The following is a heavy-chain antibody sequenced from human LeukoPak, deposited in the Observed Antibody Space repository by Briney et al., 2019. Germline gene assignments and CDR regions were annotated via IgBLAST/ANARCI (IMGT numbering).Heavy chain of an antibody. J-gene: IGHJ4*02. CDR1: GFTFSSYA. CDR2: ISGSGGST. Sequence: GGSLRLSCAASGFTFSSYAMSWVRQAPGKGPEWVSGISGSGGSTYYADSVKGRFTISRDNSKNTLYLQMNSLRAEDTAVYYCAKDLAKAGYGDYYFDYSGQGTLVTVSS. D-gene: IGHD4-17*01. CDR3: AKDLAKAGYGDYYFDY. V-gene: IGHV3-23*01.